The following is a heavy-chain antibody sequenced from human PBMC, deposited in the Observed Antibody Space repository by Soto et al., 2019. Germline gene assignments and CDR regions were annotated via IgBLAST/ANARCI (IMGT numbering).Heavy chain of an antibody. CDR1: GFTVSSNW. CDR3: ARGYNNYGAVLLF. V-gene: IGHV3-74*01. D-gene: IGHD4-4*01. J-gene: IGHJ4*02. Sequence: GGSLRLSCVASGFTVSSNWMHWVRQAPGKGLVWVSRISSDGSTTNYADSVKGRFTISRDNARSTLYLQMNSLRDEDTAVYYCARGYNNYGAVLLFWGQGALVTVSS. CDR2: ISSDGSTT.